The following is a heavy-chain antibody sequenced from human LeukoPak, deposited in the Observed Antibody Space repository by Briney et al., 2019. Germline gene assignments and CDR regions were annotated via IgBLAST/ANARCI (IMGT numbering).Heavy chain of an antibody. Sequence: PGGSLRLSCATSGFTFRSYAMIWVRQAPERGLQWVSGISGSGTYYADFAKGRFTISRDNSKNTLYLQMNSLRAEDTAVYYCAKDYSSSWLYFDYWGQGTLVTVSS. CDR2: ISGSGT. CDR1: GFTFRSYA. V-gene: IGHV3-23*01. CDR3: AKDYSSSWLYFDY. J-gene: IGHJ4*02. D-gene: IGHD6-13*01.